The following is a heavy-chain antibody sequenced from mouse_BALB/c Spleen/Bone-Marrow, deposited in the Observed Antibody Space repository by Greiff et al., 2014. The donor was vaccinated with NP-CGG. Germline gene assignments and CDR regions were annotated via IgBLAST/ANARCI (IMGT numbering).Heavy chain of an antibody. Sequence: VHVKQSGPELVKPGASVKMSCKASGYTFTSYVMHWVKQKPGQGLDWIGYINPYNDGTKYNEKFKGKATLTSDKSSSTAYMELSSLTSEDSAVYYCARGVYYDYDEGALDYWGQGTSVTVSS. CDR1: GYTFTSYV. V-gene: IGHV1-14*01. D-gene: IGHD2-4*01. J-gene: IGHJ4*01. CDR3: ARGVYYDYDEGALDY. CDR2: INPYNDGT.